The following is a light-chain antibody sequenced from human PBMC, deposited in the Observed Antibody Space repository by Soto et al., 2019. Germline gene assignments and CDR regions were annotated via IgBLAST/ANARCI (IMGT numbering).Light chain of an antibody. J-gene: IGLJ1*01. CDR2: DDS. CDR3: ATWDDSLHGYV. CDR1: NIGYKT. Sequence: SYELTQPPSVSVAPGQTATFICGGDNIGYKTVHWYQQRPGQAPVLVVYDDSDRPSGIPERFSGSNSGTSASLAISGLQSEDEADYYCATWDDSLHGYVFGTGTKLTVL. V-gene: IGLV3-21*02.